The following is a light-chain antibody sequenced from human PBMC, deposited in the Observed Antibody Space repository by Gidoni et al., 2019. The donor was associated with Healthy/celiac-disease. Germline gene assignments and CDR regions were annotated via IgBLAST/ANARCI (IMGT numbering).Light chain of an antibody. CDR2: DAS. CDR3: QQYDNLPPRATNNDSLT. V-gene: IGKV1-33*01. J-gene: IGKJ4*01. CDR1: QDISNY. Sequence: DIQMTQSPSSLSASVGDRVTITCQASQDISNYLNWYQQKPGKAPKLLIYDASNLETGVPSRFSGSGSGTDFTFTISSLQPEDIATYYCQQYDNLPPRATNNDSLTFGGGTKVEIK.